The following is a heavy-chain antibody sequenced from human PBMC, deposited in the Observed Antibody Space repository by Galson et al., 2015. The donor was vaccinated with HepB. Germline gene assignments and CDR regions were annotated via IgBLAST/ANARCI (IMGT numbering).Heavy chain of an antibody. CDR1: GFTFDDYG. D-gene: IGHD2-2*01. J-gene: IGHJ3*02. CDR3: VRVRCSSTSCYGAFDI. CDR2: INWNGGST. Sequence: SLRLSCAASGFTFDDYGMSWVRQAPGKGLEWVSGINWNGGSTGYADSVKGRFTISRDNAKNSLYLQMNSLRAEDTALYHCVRVRCSSTSCYGAFDIWGQGTMVTVSS. V-gene: IGHV3-20*01.